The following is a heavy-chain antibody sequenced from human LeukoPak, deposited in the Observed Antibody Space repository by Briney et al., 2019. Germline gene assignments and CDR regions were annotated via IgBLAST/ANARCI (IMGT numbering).Heavy chain of an antibody. Sequence: PSETLSLTCTVSGDSISSGGYYWSWIRQPPGKGLEWIGEINHSGSTNYNPSLKSRVTISVDTSKNQFSLKLSSVTAADTAVYYCARSYYYDSSFAFDIWGQGTMVTVSS. V-gene: IGHV4-34*01. CDR3: ARSYYYDSSFAFDI. CDR2: INHSGST. D-gene: IGHD3-22*01. J-gene: IGHJ3*02. CDR1: GDSISSGGYY.